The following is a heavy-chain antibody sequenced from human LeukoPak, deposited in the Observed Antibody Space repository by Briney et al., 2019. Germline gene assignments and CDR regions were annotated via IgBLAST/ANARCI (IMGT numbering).Heavy chain of an antibody. CDR3: ARERSGYYIDY. J-gene: IGHJ4*02. Sequence: APVKVSCKASGYTFTSYGISWVRQAPGQGLEWMGWISAYNGNTNYAQKLQGRVTMTTDTSTSTAYMGLRSLRSDDTAVYYCARERSGYYIDYWGQGTLVTVSS. V-gene: IGHV1-18*01. CDR1: GYTFTSYG. D-gene: IGHD3-3*01. CDR2: ISAYNGNT.